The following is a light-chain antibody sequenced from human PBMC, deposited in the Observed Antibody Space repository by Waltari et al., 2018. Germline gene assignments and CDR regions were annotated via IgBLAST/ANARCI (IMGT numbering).Light chain of an antibody. V-gene: IGKV1D-16*01. J-gene: IGKJ4*01. CDR3: QQYESLPFT. Sequence: DVKMTQTPSSLSASVGDKATITCQSSQSVDSWLVWFQQKPGKAPKPLIYKASSLQSGVPSRFSGSRSGTHFTLTISSLQPEDFATYYCQQYESLPFTFGGGTRVEIK. CDR2: KAS. CDR1: QSVDSW.